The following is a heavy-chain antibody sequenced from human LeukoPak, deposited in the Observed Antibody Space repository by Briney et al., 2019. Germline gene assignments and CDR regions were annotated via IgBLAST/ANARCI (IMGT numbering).Heavy chain of an antibody. CDR1: GFTVSSNY. CDR3: AREGRASFSSSGWSSFDY. J-gene: IGHJ4*02. V-gene: IGHV3-66*02. D-gene: IGHD6-19*01. Sequence: GGSLRLSCAASGFTVSSNYMSWVRQAPGKGLEWVSVLYSGGSTYYADSVRGRFTISRDNSKNTLYLQMNSLRSDDTAVYYCAREGRASFSSSGWSSFDYWGQGTRATVSS. CDR2: LYSGGST.